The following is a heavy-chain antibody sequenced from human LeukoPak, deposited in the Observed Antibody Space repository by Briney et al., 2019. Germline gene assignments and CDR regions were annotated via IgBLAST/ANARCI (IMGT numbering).Heavy chain of an antibody. CDR3: AREFNQKGGLLWFGDPPGAFDI. CDR1: GFTFSSYA. V-gene: IGHV3-30-3*01. D-gene: IGHD3-10*01. J-gene: IGHJ3*02. CDR2: ISYDGSNK. Sequence: AGGSLRLSCAASGFTFSSYAMHWVRQAPGKGLEWVAVISYDGSNKYYAGSVKGRFTISRDNAKNSLYLQMNSLRAEDTAVYYCAREFNQKGGLLWFGDPPGAFDIWGQGTMVTVSS.